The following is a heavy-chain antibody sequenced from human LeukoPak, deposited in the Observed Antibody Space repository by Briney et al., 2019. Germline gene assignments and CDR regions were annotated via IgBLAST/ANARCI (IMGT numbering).Heavy chain of an antibody. CDR2: TSYDGTNK. V-gene: IGHV3-30-3*01. Sequence: GGTLRLSCAASGFTFSSYSMHWVRAAPGRGGWWVAGTSYDGTNKNYADSVKGRFTITRNNSKKMVYLQMNSLRDEDTAVYYCARGLHLGEFDSWGQGTLVTVSA. CDR3: ARGLHLGEFDS. D-gene: IGHD3-16*01. CDR1: GFTFSSYS. J-gene: IGHJ4*02.